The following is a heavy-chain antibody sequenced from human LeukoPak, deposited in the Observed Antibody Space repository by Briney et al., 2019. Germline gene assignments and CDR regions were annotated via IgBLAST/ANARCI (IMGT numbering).Heavy chain of an antibody. J-gene: IGHJ4*02. CDR2: IKQDGSEK. CDR1: GFIFSSYN. CDR3: ARDLEGSSLDY. D-gene: IGHD6-13*01. V-gene: IGHV3-7*01. Sequence: TGGSLRLSCAASGFIFSSYNLNWVRQAPGKGLEWVANIKQDGSEKYYVDSVKGRFTISRDNAKNSLYLQMNSLRAEDTAVYYCARDLEGSSLDYWGQGTLVTVSS.